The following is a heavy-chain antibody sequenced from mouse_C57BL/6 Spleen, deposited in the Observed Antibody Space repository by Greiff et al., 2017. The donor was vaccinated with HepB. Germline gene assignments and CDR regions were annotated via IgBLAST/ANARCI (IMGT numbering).Heavy chain of an antibody. CDR2: IYPRSGNT. Sequence: VMLVESGAELARPGASVKLSCKASGYTFTSYGISWVKQRTGQGLEWIGEIYPRSGNTYYNEKFKGKATLTADKSSSTAYMELRSLTSEDSAVYFCARDDPVYAMDYWGQGTSVTVSS. V-gene: IGHV1-81*01. J-gene: IGHJ4*01. D-gene: IGHD2-3*01. CDR3: ARDDPVYAMDY. CDR1: GYTFTSYG.